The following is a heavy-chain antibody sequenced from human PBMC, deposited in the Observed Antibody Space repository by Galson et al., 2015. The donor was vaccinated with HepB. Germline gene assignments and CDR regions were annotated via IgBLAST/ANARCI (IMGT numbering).Heavy chain of an antibody. V-gene: IGHV3-66*01. Sequence: SLRLSCAASGFTVSSNYMSWVRQAPGKGLEWVSVIYSGGSTYYADSAKGRFTISRDNSKNTLYLQMNSLRAEDTAVYYCARDLLFDYWGQGTLVTVSS. J-gene: IGHJ4*02. CDR1: GFTVSSNY. CDR2: IYSGGST. CDR3: ARDLLFDY.